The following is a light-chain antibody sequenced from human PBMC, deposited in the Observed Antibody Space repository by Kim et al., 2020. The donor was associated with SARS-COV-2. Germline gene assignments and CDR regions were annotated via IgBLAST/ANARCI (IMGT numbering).Light chain of an antibody. CDR2: AAS. V-gene: IGKV1-39*01. CDR3: QQSDNFPLT. Sequence: ASVGDRVTITCRASQSISSYLKWYQQKPGKAPDLLIYAASSLQSGVPSRFSGSGSGRDFTLTISSLQPEDFATYYCQQSDNFPLTFGGGTKVDIK. CDR1: QSISSY. J-gene: IGKJ4*01.